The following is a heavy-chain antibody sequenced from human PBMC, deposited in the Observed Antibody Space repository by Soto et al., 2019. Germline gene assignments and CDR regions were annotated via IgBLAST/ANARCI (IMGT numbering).Heavy chain of an antibody. Sequence: QVQLQESGPRLVKPSQTLTLTCTVSGGSITSGGHYWSWIRQRPGKGLEWLGIIYYSGSTSYHPSLNSPATISRDTSRNQFFLKLSSVTAADTAVYYCAGHYAMSWDYNYWGQGTLVSVSS. CDR2: IYYSGST. D-gene: IGHD2-2*01. CDR3: AGHYAMSWDYNY. CDR1: GGSITSGGHY. V-gene: IGHV4-31*01. J-gene: IGHJ4*02.